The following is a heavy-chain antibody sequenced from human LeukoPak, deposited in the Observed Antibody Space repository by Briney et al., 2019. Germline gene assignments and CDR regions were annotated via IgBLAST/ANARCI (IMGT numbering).Heavy chain of an antibody. CDR1: GDSVSNDSVA. J-gene: IGHJ4*02. Sequence: SQTLSLTCDISGDSVSNDSVAWKWIRQSPSRGLEWLGRTYYRSKWYNDYAVSVKSRITINPDTSKNQFSLQLNSVTPEDTAVYYCARGPGPNFFDYWGQGTLVTVSS. D-gene: IGHD3-10*01. V-gene: IGHV6-1*01. CDR3: ARGPGPNFFDY. CDR2: TYYRSKWYN.